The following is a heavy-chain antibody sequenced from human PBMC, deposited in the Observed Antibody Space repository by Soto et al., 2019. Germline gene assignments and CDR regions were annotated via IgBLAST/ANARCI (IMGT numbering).Heavy chain of an antibody. V-gene: IGHV1-18*01. Sequence: QVQLVQSGAEVKKPGASVKVSCKASGYTFTTHGISWVRQVPGQGLEWMGWVRGDNGHTNYAQSLQGRVTMTTDTSTNTAHMERRCLRSEDTAVYSCARDLGDCRSRTCYREWVDPWGQGTLVTVSS. D-gene: IGHD2-2*01. CDR3: ARDLGDCRSRTCYREWVDP. CDR1: GYTFTTHG. J-gene: IGHJ5*02. CDR2: VRGDNGHT.